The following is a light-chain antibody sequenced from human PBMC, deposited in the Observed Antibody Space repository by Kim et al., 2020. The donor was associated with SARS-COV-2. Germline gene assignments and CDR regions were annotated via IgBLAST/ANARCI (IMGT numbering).Light chain of an antibody. CDR1: QSISSH. J-gene: IGKJ3*01. Sequence: DIQMTQSPSSLSASVGDRVTITCRTTQSISSHLNGYQQKPGRAPKLLISAASTLQGGVPSRFSGSGSETDFTLTISSLQPEDFATYFCQQSYITPFTFGPGTKVDIK. CDR2: AAS. CDR3: QQSYITPFT. V-gene: IGKV1-39*01.